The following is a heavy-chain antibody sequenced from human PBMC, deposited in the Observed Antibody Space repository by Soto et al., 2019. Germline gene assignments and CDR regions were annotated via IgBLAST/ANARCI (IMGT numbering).Heavy chain of an antibody. V-gene: IGHV4-61*01. J-gene: IGHJ5*02. CDR1: GHSVSRGSYY. CDR2: IYYSGTT. CDR3: ARPSPPFFDLLAALTP. D-gene: IGHD3-9*01. Sequence: SETLSLTCTVSGHSVSRGSYYWSWIRQPPGKGLEWIGYIYYSGTTKYNPSLRSRVTLSVDTSKNQFSLKLTSVTAADTAVYYSARPSPPFFDLLAALTPWAQETRFTVSS.